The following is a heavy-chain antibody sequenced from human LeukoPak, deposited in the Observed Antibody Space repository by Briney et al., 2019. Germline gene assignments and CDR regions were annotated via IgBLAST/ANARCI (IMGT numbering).Heavy chain of an antibody. J-gene: IGHJ4*02. V-gene: IGHV3-23*01. CDR2: ISGSGGST. CDR1: GFSVSNNY. CDR3: AKDWNWAIDY. Sequence: PGGSLRLSCAAAGFSVSNNYMSWVRQAPGKGLEWVSAISGSGGSTYYADSVKGRFTISRDNSKNTLFLQMNNLRVEDMAVLYCAKDWNWAIDYWGQGTLVTVSS. D-gene: IGHD1-7*01.